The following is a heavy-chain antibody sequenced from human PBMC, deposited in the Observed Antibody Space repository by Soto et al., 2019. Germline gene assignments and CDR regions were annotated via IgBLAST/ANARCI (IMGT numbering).Heavy chain of an antibody. D-gene: IGHD6-13*01. V-gene: IGHV2-5*02. CDR3: SHSASAAGLDY. Sequence: QITLKESGPTLVKPTQTLTLTCTFSGFSLSTSGVGVGWILQPQGKALEWVALIYWDDDKRYSPSLKSRPPITKYTPKSRPFFTMTNMDPVDTAPYYGSHSASAAGLDYWGQGTLVTVSS. CDR2: IYWDDDK. J-gene: IGHJ4*02. CDR1: GFSLSTSGVG.